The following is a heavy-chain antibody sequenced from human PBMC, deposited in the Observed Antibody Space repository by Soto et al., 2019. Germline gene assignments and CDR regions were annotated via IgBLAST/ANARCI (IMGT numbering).Heavy chain of an antibody. CDR3: ATGGGLRAYYYGMDV. CDR1: GFTFSSYA. J-gene: IGHJ6*02. CDR2: ISGSGGST. V-gene: IGHV3-23*01. D-gene: IGHD5-12*01. Sequence: GGSLRLSCAASGFTFSSYAMSWVRQAPGKGLEWVSAISGSGGSTYYADSVKGRFTISRDNSKNTLYLQMNSLRAEDTAVYYCATGGGLRAYYYGMDVWGQGTTVTVSS.